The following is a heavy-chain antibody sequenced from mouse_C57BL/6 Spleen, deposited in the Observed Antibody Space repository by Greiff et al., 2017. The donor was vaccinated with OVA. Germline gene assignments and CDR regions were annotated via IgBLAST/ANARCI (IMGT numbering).Heavy chain of an antibody. V-gene: IGHV5-6*01. CDR3: ARPPLYDYDGGAWFAY. D-gene: IGHD2-4*01. Sequence: EVQRVESGGDLVKPGGSLKLSCAASGFTFSSYGMSWVRQTPDKRLEWVATISSGGSYTYYPDSVKGRFTISRDNAKNTLYLQMSSLKSEDTAMYYCARPPLYDYDGGAWFAYWGQGTLVTVSA. J-gene: IGHJ3*01. CDR1: GFTFSSYG. CDR2: ISSGGSYT.